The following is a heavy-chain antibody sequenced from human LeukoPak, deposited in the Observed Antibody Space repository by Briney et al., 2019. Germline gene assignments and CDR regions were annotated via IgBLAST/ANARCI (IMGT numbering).Heavy chain of an antibody. CDR2: INPSGGTT. CDR3: ARGRPGSGWSFDY. CDR1: GYTLTELS. J-gene: IGHJ4*02. D-gene: IGHD6-19*01. Sequence: GASVKVSCKVSGYTLTELSMHWVRXAPGQXLEWMGIINPSGGTTNYAQKFQGRVTMTRDTSTTTLYMELSSLRSEDTAVYYCARGRPGSGWSFDYWGQGTLVTVSS. V-gene: IGHV1-46*01.